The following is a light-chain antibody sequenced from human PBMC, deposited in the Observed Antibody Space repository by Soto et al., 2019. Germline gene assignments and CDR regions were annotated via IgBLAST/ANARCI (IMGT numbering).Light chain of an antibody. CDR1: QSVVYSDGNAY. CDR3: MQGTYWPPT. J-gene: IGKJ1*01. Sequence: DVVMTQSPPSLPVTLGQPASISCRSSQSVVYSDGNAYLNWFQQRPGQSPRRLIYTVSNRATGVPDMFRGGGSGTDFQLTINRVEAEDVGSYYCMQGTYWPPTFGQGTKVEI. V-gene: IGKV2-30*01. CDR2: TVS.